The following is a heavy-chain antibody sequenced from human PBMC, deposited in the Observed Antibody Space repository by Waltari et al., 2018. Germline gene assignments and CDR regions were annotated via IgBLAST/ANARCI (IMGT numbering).Heavy chain of an antibody. CDR1: GYTFSDYY. CDR2: INPNSGGT. Sequence: QVPLVQPGAEVKKPGASVKVSCTASGYTFSDYYIHWVRQAPGQGLEWMGWINPNSGGTNYAQKFQARVTMTRDTSISTVYMELSSLRSDDTAVYYCGRSISGWTGGWFDPWGQGTLVTVSS. V-gene: IGHV1-2*02. J-gene: IGHJ5*02. CDR3: GRSISGWTGGWFDP. D-gene: IGHD6-19*01.